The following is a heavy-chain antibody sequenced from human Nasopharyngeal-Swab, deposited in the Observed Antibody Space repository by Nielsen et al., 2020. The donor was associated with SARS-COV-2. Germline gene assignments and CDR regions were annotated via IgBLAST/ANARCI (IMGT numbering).Heavy chain of an antibody. CDR2: INHRGNT. CDR1: GGSFSYFY. CDR3: ARGGDTAITNYFDY. Sequence: SETLSLTCSVYGGSFSYFYWSWILQSPGKGLELIVDINHRGNTNSNPSLKSRVTMSVDTSKNHFSLTLTSVTAADTAVYFCARGGDTAITNYFDYWGQGTLVTVSS. V-gene: IGHV4-34*01. D-gene: IGHD3-16*01. J-gene: IGHJ4*02.